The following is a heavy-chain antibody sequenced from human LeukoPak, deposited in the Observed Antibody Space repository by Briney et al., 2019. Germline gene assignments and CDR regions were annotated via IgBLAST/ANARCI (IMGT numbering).Heavy chain of an antibody. J-gene: IGHJ4*02. CDR3: AKEGGKGYSYGATGDY. CDR2: ISSSSYI. D-gene: IGHD5-18*01. V-gene: IGHV3-69-1*01. Sequence: MTGGSLRLSCAASGFIFSHYGMNWVRQAPGKGLEWVSSISSSSYIYYADSVKGRFTISRDNSKNTLYLQMNSLRAEDTAVYYCAKEGGKGYSYGATGDYWGQGTLVTVSS. CDR1: GFIFSHYG.